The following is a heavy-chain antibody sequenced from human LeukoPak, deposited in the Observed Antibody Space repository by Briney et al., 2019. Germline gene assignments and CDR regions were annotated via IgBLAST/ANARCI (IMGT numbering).Heavy chain of an antibody. CDR3: APPVDTAMVKSFDY. V-gene: IGHV3-23*01. D-gene: IGHD5-18*01. CDR2: ISGSGGST. Sequence: PGGSLRLSCAASGFTFSSYAMSWVRQAPGKGLEWVSAISGSGGSTYYADSVKGRFTISRDNSKNTLYLQMNSLRAEDTAVYHCAPPVDTAMVKSFDYWGQGTLVTVSS. J-gene: IGHJ4*02. CDR1: GFTFSSYA.